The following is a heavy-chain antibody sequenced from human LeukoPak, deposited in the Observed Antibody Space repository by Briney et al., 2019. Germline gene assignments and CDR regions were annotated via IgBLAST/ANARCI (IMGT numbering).Heavy chain of an antibody. CDR1: GYSFTSYW. J-gene: IGHJ4*02. CDR2: IYPCDSDT. CDR3: ARIFSSTRVYFDY. V-gene: IGHV5-51*01. Sequence: GESLKISCKGSGYSFTSYWIDWVRQMPGKGLEWMGSIYPCDSDTRYSPSFQGQVTISADKSISTAYLQWSSLKASDTAMYYCARIFSSTRVYFDYWGQGTLVTVSS. D-gene: IGHD2-2*01.